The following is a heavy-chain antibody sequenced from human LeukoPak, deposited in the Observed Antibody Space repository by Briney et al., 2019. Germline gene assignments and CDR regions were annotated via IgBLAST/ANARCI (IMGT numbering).Heavy chain of an antibody. CDR3: ARADYDYFDP. D-gene: IGHD3-16*01. CDR2: IIPILGTS. V-gene: IGHV1-69*13. J-gene: IGHJ5*02. Sequence: SVKVSCKASGGIFSNYAITWVRQAPGQGLEWMGEIIPILGTSKYAQMFQGRVTITADESTSTAYMELSSLRSEDPAMYYCARADYDYFDPWGQGTLVTVSS. CDR1: GGIFSNYA.